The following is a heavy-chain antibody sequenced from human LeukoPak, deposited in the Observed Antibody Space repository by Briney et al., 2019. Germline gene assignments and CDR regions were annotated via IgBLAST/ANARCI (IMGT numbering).Heavy chain of an antibody. CDR2: ITGGGEST. D-gene: IGHD2-15*01. V-gene: IGHV3-23*01. CDR1: GFTFSSYP. CDR3: ARDSLVDAFDI. Sequence: PGGSLRLSCTASGFTFSSYPMYWVRQAPGKGLEWVSAITGGGESTYYAESMKGRFTISRDNAKNSLYLQMDSLRDEDTAAYYCARDSLVDAFDIWGQGTMVTVSS. J-gene: IGHJ3*02.